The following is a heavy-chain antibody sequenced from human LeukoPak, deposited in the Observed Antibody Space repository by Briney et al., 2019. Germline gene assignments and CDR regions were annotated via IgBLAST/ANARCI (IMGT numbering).Heavy chain of an antibody. CDR2: IYYSGSS. J-gene: IGHJ4*02. CDR3: AREDRYYFDY. CDR1: GVSISSYY. V-gene: IGHV4-59*01. Sequence: SETLSLTCTVSGVSISSYYWSWIRQPPGRGLEWIGYIYYSGSSNYNPSLKSRVSISMATSRNQFSLKLNSVTAADTAVYYCAREDRYYFDYWGQGTLVTVSS.